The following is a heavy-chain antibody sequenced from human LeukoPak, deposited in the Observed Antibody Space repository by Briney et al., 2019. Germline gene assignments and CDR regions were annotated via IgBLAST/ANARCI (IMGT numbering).Heavy chain of an antibody. CDR1: GFTFNSYG. CDR3: AKEGGSGSYFAFDI. D-gene: IGHD1-26*01. V-gene: IGHV3-30*02. Sequence: GGSLRLSCAASGFTFNSYGMHWVRQGPGKGLEWVAFIRYDGSKSYFADSVKGRFALSRDNSKNTLYLQMSSLRPEDPAVYFCAKEGGSGSYFAFDIWGQGTMVTVSS. CDR2: IRYDGSKS. J-gene: IGHJ3*02.